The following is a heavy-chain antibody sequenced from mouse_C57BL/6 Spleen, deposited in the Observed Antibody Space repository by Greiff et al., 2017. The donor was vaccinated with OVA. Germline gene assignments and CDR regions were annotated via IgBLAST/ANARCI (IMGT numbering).Heavy chain of an antibody. J-gene: IGHJ1*03. CDR2: INPNNGGT. CDR1: GYTFTDYN. Sequence: VQLQQSGPELVKPGASVKIPCKASGYTFTDYNMDWVKQSHGKSLEWIGDINPNNGGTIYNQKFKGKATLTVDKSSSTAYMELRSLTSEDTAVYYCARGGYDWYFDVWGTGTTVTVSS. CDR3: ARGGYDWYFDV. D-gene: IGHD2-2*01. V-gene: IGHV1-18*01.